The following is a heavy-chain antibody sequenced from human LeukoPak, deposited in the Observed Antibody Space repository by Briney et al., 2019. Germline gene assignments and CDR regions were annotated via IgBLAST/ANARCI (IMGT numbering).Heavy chain of an antibody. CDR3: ARAAVPHTADQYFDY. Sequence: GGSLRISCAASGLTFSTYSMNWVRQAPGKGLEWLSSIGSDTNTTDYADSVKGRFTISRDNAKDSLYLRMNSLRDEDTPIYYCARAAVPHTADQYFDYWGQGTLVTVSS. J-gene: IGHJ4*02. CDR2: IGSDTNTT. CDR1: GLTFSTYS. D-gene: IGHD6-19*01. V-gene: IGHV3-48*02.